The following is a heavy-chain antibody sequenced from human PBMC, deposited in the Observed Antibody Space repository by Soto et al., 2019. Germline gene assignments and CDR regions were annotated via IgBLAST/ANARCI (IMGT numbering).Heavy chain of an antibody. V-gene: IGHV3-23*01. CDR3: MNLYSYGSGSYYK. D-gene: IGHD3-10*01. J-gene: IGHJ4*02. CDR2: MSGSGGST. Sequence: EVQLLESGGGLVQPGGSLRLSCAASGFTFSTYAMSWVRQAPGKGLEWVSGMSGSGGSTYYEDSVKGRFTISRDNSKNTLYLQKNSLRAEDTAVYYCMNLYSYGSGSYYKWGQGTLVTVSS. CDR1: GFTFSTYA.